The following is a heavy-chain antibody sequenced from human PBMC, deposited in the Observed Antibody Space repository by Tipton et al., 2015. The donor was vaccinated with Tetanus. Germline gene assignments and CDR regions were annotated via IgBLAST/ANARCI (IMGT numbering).Heavy chain of an antibody. V-gene: IGHV4-31*03. Sequence: TLSLTCTVSGASVSGGTDYWTWIRQHPGKGLEWIGDIYFSGSTYYNPSLKSRVTLSVDTSKNQFSLQLNSVTAADTAVYYCARDQARGARGWNYFDYWGQGTLVTVSS. CDR3: ARDQARGARGWNYFDY. J-gene: IGHJ4*02. CDR1: GASVSGGTDY. D-gene: IGHD1-26*01. CDR2: IYFSGST.